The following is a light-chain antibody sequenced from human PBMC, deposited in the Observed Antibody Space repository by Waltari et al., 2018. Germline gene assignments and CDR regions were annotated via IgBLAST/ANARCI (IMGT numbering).Light chain of an antibody. CDR1: ENVPSGY. CDR3: QQYGSLPWT. Sequence: EILLTQSPATLSLSPGARATLSCRASENVPSGYLAWYQQKPGQAPRLLIFGASSGATGVPDRLSGSESGTDFTLTISRLEPEDFAVYYCQQYGSLPWTFGQGTKVEIK. J-gene: IGKJ1*01. V-gene: IGKV3-20*01. CDR2: GAS.